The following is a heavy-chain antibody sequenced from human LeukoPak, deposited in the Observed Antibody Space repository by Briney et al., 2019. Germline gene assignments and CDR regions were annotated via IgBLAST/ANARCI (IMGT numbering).Heavy chain of an antibody. Sequence: TGGSLRLSCAASGFTSSSYSMNWVRQAPGKGLEWVSSISSSSSYIYYADSVKGRFAISRDNAKNSLYLQMNSLRAEDTAVYYCARDRWDQGVDYWGQGTLVTVSS. CDR3: ARDRWDQGVDY. CDR2: ISSSSSYI. D-gene: IGHD1-26*01. V-gene: IGHV3-21*01. CDR1: GFTSSSYS. J-gene: IGHJ4*02.